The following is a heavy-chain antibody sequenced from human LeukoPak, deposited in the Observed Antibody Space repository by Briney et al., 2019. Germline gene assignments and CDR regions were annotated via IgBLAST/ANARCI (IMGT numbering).Heavy chain of an antibody. Sequence: SVKDSCMSPLGSLSSDVICSVRPAPGRGVERVGRIIPMLGRSNYAQKYEGRVTISTDESTSTAYMKMSSLRSEDAAVYYCAREDHTANNLFDPWGQGTLVTGSS. CDR2: IIPMLGRS. D-gene: IGHD5-18*01. CDR3: AREDHTANNLFDP. V-gene: IGHV1-69*05. J-gene: IGHJ5*02. CDR1: LGSLSSDV.